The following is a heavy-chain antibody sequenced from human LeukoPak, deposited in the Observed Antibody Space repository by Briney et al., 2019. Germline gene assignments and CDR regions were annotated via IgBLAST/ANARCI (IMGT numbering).Heavy chain of an antibody. CDR3: ASDLLSGSYSDDAFDI. Sequence: SETLSLTCTVSGGSISSYYWSWIRQPAGKGLEWIGRIYTSWSTNYNPPLKSRVTMSVDTSKNQFSLKLSSVTAADTAVYYCASDLLSGSYSDDAFDIWGQGTMVTVSS. CDR1: GGSISSYY. J-gene: IGHJ3*02. V-gene: IGHV4-4*07. CDR2: IYTSWST. D-gene: IGHD1-26*01.